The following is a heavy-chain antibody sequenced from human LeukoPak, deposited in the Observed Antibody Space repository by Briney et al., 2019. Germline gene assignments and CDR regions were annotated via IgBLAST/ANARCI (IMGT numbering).Heavy chain of an antibody. J-gene: IGHJ3*02. D-gene: IGHD3-22*01. CDR2: IYYSGST. CDR1: GVSISSSY. Sequence: SETLSLTCSVSGVSISSSYWSWIRQPPGKGLEWVGFIYYSGSTNYNPSLKSRVTMSADTSKNQFSQKLTSVTAADTAVYYCARGYYDSSGYSNTFDIWGQGTMVTVSS. CDR3: ARGYYDSSGYSNTFDI. V-gene: IGHV4-59*01.